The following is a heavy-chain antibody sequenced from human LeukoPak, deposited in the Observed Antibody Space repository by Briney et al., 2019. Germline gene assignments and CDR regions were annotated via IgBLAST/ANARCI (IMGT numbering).Heavy chain of an antibody. CDR1: GGSISSSSYY. J-gene: IGHJ4*02. CDR3: ARESTKYSSSFFDY. Sequence: PSETLSLTCTVSGGSISSSSYYWSWIRQPPGKGLEWIGYIYYSGSTNYNPSLKSRVTISVDTSKNQFSLKLSSVTAADTAVYYCARESTKYSSSFFDYWGQGTLVTVSS. V-gene: IGHV4-61*01. D-gene: IGHD6-6*01. CDR2: IYYSGST.